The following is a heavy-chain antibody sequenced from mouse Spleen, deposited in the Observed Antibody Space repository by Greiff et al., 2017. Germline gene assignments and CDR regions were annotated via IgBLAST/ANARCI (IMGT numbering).Heavy chain of an antibody. CDR1: GYAFSSYW. J-gene: IGHJ3*01. D-gene: IGHD2-1*01. CDR2: IYPGDGDT. V-gene: IGHV1-80*01. CDR3: AREDGNYGGFAY. Sequence: VQLQQSGAELVRPGSSVKISCKASGYAFSSYWLNWVKQRPGRGLEWIGQIYPGDGDTNYNGKFKGKATLTADKSSSTAYMQLSSLTSEDSAVYFCAREDGNYGGFAYWGQGTLVTVSA.